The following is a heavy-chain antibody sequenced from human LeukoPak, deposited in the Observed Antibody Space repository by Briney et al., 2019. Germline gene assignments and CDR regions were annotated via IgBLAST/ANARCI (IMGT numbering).Heavy chain of an antibody. V-gene: IGHV4-34*01. D-gene: IGHD5-18*01. CDR3: ARREGDTSMVRSFDY. J-gene: IGHJ4*02. CDR2: INHSGST. CDR1: GVSFSGHY. Sequence: PSETLSLTCAVYGVSFSGHYWSWIRQPPGKGLEWIGEINHSGSTNYNPFLKSRVTISVDTSKNQFSLNLSSETAADTAVYYCARREGDTSMVRSFDYWGQGTLVTVSS.